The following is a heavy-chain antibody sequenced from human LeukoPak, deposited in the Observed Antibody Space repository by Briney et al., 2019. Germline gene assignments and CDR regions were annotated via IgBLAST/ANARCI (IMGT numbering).Heavy chain of an antibody. J-gene: IGHJ4*02. CDR3: AKDWGI. V-gene: IGHV3-23*01. CDR2: ITGNGGKT. Sequence: PGGSLRLSCAGSGFTFSTSGMTWVRQAPGKGLEWVSGITGNGGKTYYADSVKGRFTISRDNSKNTLYLQMDSLRADDTAVYYCAKDWGIWGQGTLVTVYS. CDR1: GFTFSTSG. D-gene: IGHD3-16*01.